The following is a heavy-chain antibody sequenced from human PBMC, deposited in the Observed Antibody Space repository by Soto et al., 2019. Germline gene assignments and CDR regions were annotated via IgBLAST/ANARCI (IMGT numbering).Heavy chain of an antibody. CDR3: ARVGSTSAAGVLDY. CDR1: GFTFSDFY. J-gene: IGHJ4*02. CDR2: ISSSGSHT. Sequence: PGGSLRLSCAASGFTFSDFYMSWIRQAPGKGLEWVSYISSSGSHTPYADSVKGRFTISRDNAKNPVYLQMNSLRAEDTAVYYCARVGSTSAAGVLDYWGQGTLVTVSS. V-gene: IGHV3-11*06. D-gene: IGHD6-13*01.